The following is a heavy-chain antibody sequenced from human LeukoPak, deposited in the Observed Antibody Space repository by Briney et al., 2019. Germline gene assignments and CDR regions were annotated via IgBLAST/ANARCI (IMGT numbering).Heavy chain of an antibody. J-gene: IGHJ4*02. CDR1: GFTSSSYW. D-gene: IGHD6-13*01. CDR3: AREESGIAAAGTVDY. Sequence: GGSLRLSCAASGFTSSSYWMSWVRQAPGKGLEWVANIKQDGSEKYYVDSVKGRFTISRDNAKNSLYLQMNSLRAEDTAVYYCAREESGIAAAGTVDYWGQGTLVTVSS. V-gene: IGHV3-7*04. CDR2: IKQDGSEK.